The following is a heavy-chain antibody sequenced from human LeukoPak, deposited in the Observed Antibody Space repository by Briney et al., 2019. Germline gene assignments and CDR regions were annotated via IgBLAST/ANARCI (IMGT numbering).Heavy chain of an antibody. D-gene: IGHD6-13*01. Sequence: SETLSLTCTVSGASISNSDRYWGWIRQPPGKGLEWIGSIYYSGITYHNPSLKSRVTISVDTSKNQFSLQLNSVTPEDTAVYYCARQVGQQLVVYYFDYWGQGTLVTVSS. CDR3: ARQVGQQLVVYYFDY. V-gene: IGHV4-39*01. J-gene: IGHJ4*02. CDR2: IYYSGIT. CDR1: GASISNSDRY.